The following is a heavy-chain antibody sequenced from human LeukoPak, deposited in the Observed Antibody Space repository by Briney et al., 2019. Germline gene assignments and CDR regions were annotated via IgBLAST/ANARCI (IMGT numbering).Heavy chain of an antibody. Sequence: SQTLSLTCAVYGGSFSGYYWNWIRQPPGKGLEWIGEINHSGSTNYNPSLKSRVTISVDTSKNQFPLKLSSVTAADTAVYYCARGWYQQTYYFDYWGQGTLVTVSS. CDR1: GGSFSGYY. CDR2: INHSGST. J-gene: IGHJ4*02. V-gene: IGHV4-34*01. CDR3: ARGWYQQTYYFDY. D-gene: IGHD2-2*01.